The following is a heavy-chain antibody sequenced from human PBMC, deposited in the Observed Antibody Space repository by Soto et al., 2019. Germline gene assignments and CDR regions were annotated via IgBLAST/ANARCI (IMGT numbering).Heavy chain of an antibody. D-gene: IGHD6-13*01. CDR3: ARDHSGSSWEPRFDP. J-gene: IGHJ5*02. V-gene: IGHV4-30-4*01. CDR1: CGSISSGDYY. CDR2: IYYSGST. Sequence: SETLSLTCTVSCGSISSGDYYWSWIRQPPGKGLEWIGYIYYSGSTYYNPSLKSRVTISVDTSKNQFSLKLSSVTAADTAVYYCARDHSGSSWEPRFDPWGQGTLVTVSS.